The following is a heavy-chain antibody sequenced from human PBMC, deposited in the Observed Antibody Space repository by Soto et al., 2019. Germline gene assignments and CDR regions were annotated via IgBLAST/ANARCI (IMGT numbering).Heavy chain of an antibody. V-gene: IGHV4-30-4*02. J-gene: IGHJ5*02. CDR2: IYSSGST. Sequence: PSDTLSLTRTVSGGSISSGDYYWSWLRQPPGKGLERIRYIYSSGSTYYNPSLKSRVSISVDTSRHGFSLKLSSVTTADTAVYYCARGVVVVVAATRGEDWFDPWGQGTLVTVSS. D-gene: IGHD2-15*01. CDR1: GGSISSGDYY. CDR3: ARGVVVVVAATRGEDWFDP.